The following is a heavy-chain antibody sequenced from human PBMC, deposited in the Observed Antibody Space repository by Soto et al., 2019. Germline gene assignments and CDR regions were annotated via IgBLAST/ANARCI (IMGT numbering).Heavy chain of an antibody. V-gene: IGHV5-10-1*01. CDR3: ARQMTSQFDY. Sequence: PGESLKISCEGSGYSFTSFRVNWVRQIPGKGLEWMGRINPTDSYAEYSPSFRGHVTISIDKSVNTAYLQWSSLKASDTAVYYCARQMTSQFDYWGQGTLVTVSS. CDR1: GYSFTSFR. D-gene: IGHD2-21*02. CDR2: INPTDSYA. J-gene: IGHJ4*02.